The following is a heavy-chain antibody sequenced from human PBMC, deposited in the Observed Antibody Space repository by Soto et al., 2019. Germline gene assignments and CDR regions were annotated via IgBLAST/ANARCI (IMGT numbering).Heavy chain of an antibody. CDR1: GYTFTVYY. D-gene: IGHD3-22*01. CDR3: ARSDDTMIGWDPGC. Sequence: SVKASCTASGYTFTVYYMHWLLQAPGQGLEWMGIINPSGGSTSYAQKFQGRVTMTRDTSTSTVYMELSSLRSEDTAVYYCARSDDTMIGWDPGCCGQGTLVTLSA. CDR2: INPSGGST. J-gene: IGHJ4*02. V-gene: IGHV1-46*01.